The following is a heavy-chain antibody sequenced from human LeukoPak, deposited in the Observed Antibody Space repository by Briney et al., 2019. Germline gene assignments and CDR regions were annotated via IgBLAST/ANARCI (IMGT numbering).Heavy chain of an antibody. V-gene: IGHV3-23*01. CDR2: ICGSGGST. CDR1: GFTFSSYA. D-gene: IGHD6-19*01. Sequence: SGGSLRLSCAASGFTFSSYAMSWVRQPPGKGLEWVRAICGSGGSTYNAASGKGRFTISRDNSKNTLYLQMNGLRAEDTAVYYCAKERNRWLVGDEYFQHWGQGTLVTVSS. J-gene: IGHJ1*01. CDR3: AKERNRWLVGDEYFQH.